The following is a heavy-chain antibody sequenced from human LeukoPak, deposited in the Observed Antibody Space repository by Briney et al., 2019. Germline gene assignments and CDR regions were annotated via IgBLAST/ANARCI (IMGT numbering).Heavy chain of an antibody. V-gene: IGHV4-30-2*01. CDR2: IYHSGST. Sequence: SETLSLTCTVSGGSISSGGYYWSWIRQPPGKGLEWIGYIYHSGSTYYNPSLKSRVTISVDRSKNQFSLKLSSVTAADTAVYYCARVKFPSNWFDPWGQGTLVTVSS. CDR3: ARVKFPSNWFDP. J-gene: IGHJ5*02. CDR1: GGSISSGGYY.